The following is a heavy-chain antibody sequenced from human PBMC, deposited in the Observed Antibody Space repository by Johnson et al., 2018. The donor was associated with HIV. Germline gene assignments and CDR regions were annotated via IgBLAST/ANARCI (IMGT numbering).Heavy chain of an antibody. Sequence: QMLLVESGGGVVQPGRSLRLSCAASGFTFSSYGMHWVRQAPGKGLEWVAVISYDGSNKYYADSVKGRFTISRDNSKNTLYLQMNSLGAGDTAVYYCAKEGGGTFEIWGQGTMVTVSS. CDR3: AKEGGGTFEI. V-gene: IGHV3-30*18. CDR1: GFTFSSYG. J-gene: IGHJ3*02. D-gene: IGHD3-16*01. CDR2: ISYDGSNK.